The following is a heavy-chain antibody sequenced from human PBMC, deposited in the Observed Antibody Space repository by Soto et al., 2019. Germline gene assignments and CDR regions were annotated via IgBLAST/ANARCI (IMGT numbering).Heavy chain of an antibody. Sequence: QVQLQESGPGLVQPSGTLSLTCAVSGDSITGDNWWSWVRQPPGKGLEWIGEIHHSGATNYNPSLKSRVTISVDKSKNQFSLKLNSVTAADPAMFYCATQGSYRMGVWGRGTTVTVSS. CDR3: ATQGSYRMGV. CDR1: GDSITGDNW. J-gene: IGHJ6*02. V-gene: IGHV4-4*02. CDR2: IHHSGAT.